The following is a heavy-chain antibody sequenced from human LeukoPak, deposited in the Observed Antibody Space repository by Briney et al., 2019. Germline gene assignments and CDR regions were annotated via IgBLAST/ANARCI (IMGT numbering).Heavy chain of an antibody. Sequence: GVSLRLSCAASGFTFSSCWMHWARQVPGKGLVWVSRITSDGRSTSSADSVRGRFTISRDNAKNTLYLQMNSLRAEDTAVYYCARGTPTSGDYWGQGTLVTVS. CDR2: ITSDGRST. V-gene: IGHV3-74*01. J-gene: IGHJ4*02. CDR1: GFTFSSCW. D-gene: IGHD1-14*01. CDR3: ARGTPTSGDY.